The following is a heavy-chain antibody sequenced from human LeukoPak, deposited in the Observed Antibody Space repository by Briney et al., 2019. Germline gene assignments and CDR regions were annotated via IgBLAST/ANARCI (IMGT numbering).Heavy chain of an antibody. V-gene: IGHV4-59*08. CDR2: MYYSGRT. J-gene: IGHJ5*02. CDR3: ARIEPADIRGWFDP. CDR1: GDSISSYY. D-gene: IGHD2-2*02. Sequence: SETLSLTCTVYGDSISSYYWSWIRQPPGKGLEWIGDMYYSGRTTYHPSLKSRITISVDTSKKQFSLKLTSVTAADTAVYYCARIEPADIRGWFDPWGQGILVTVSS.